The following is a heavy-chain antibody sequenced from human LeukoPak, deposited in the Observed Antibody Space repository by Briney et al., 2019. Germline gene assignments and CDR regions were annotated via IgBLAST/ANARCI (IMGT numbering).Heavy chain of an antibody. CDR1: GFTFDDYA. Sequence: GGSLRLSCAASGFTFDDYAMHWVRQAPGKGLEWVSGISWNSGSIGYADSVKGRFTISRDNARNSLYLQMNSLRAEDMALYHCVKSSGGYSGWFDPWGQGTLVTVSS. J-gene: IGHJ5*02. CDR3: VKSSGGYSGWFDP. CDR2: ISWNSGSI. V-gene: IGHV3-9*03. D-gene: IGHD1-26*01.